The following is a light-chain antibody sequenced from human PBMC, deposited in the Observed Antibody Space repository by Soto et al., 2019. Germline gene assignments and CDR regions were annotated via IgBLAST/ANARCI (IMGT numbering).Light chain of an antibody. V-gene: IGLV2-14*01. J-gene: IGLJ2*01. CDR1: STDIGGYNY. CDR2: EVS. Sequence: QSALTQRASVSGSPGQSITISCTGASTDIGGYNYVSWYQQHPGKAPKLMIYEVSYRPSGVSDRFSGSKSGNTASLTISGLQAEDEADYYCTSYTTSRTVVFGGGTKVTVL. CDR3: TSYTTSRTVV.